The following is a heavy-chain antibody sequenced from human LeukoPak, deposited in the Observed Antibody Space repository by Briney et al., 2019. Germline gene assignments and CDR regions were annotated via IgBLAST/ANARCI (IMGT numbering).Heavy chain of an antibody. V-gene: IGHV3-30*18. CDR1: GFSFSNYG. CDR3: AKDYDYYDSSGYFGY. CDR2: ISYDGSDK. D-gene: IGHD3-22*01. Sequence: GGSLRLSCAASGFSFSNYGMNWVRQAPGKGLEWVAVISYDGSDKYYADSVKGRFTISRDNSKNTLFLQMNSLRAEDTAVYYCAKDYDYYDSSGYFGYWGQGTLVTVSS. J-gene: IGHJ4*02.